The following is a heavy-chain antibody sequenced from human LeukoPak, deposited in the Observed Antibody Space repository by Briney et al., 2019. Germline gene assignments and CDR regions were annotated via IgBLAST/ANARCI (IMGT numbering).Heavy chain of an antibody. CDR1: GFTFSDYY. CDR3: ARGEYYYDSRHAFDI. D-gene: IGHD3-22*01. J-gene: IGHJ3*02. V-gene: IGHV3-11*05. Sequence: PGGSLRLSCAASGFTFSDYYMSWIRQAPGKGLEWVSYISSSSYTNYADSVKGRFTISRDNAKNSLYLQMNSLRAEDTAVYYCARGEYYYDSRHAFDIWGQGTMVTVSS. CDR2: ISSSSYT.